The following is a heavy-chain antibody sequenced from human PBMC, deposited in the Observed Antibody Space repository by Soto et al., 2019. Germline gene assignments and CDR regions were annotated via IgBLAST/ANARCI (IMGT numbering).Heavy chain of an antibody. J-gene: IGHJ4*02. CDR1: GFTFSSYT. Sequence: GGSLRLSCAASGFTFSSYTMHWVRQAPGKGLEWVTLISTDGNIEHYADSVKGRFTVSRDNSENTLYLQMSSLRLEDTALYYCAREYSLAVLAPGYWGQGTLVTGLL. CDR3: AREYSLAVLAPGY. D-gene: IGHD5-12*01. CDR2: ISTDGNIE. V-gene: IGHV3-30-3*01.